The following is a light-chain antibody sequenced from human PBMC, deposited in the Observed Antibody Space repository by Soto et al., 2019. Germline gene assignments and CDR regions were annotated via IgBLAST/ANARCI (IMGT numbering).Light chain of an antibody. CDR3: QAWDSSTYV. CDR1: KLGDKY. Sequence: SYELTRPPSVSVSPGQTATITCSGDKLGDKYACWYQQKPGQSPVLVIYQDTKRPSGIPERFSGSNSGNTATLTISGTQAMDEADYYCQAWDSSTYVFGPGTKVTVL. V-gene: IGLV3-1*01. J-gene: IGLJ1*01. CDR2: QDT.